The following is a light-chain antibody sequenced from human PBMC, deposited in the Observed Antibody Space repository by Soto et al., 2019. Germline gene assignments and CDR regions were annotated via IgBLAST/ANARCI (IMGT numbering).Light chain of an antibody. V-gene: IGKV3-20*01. Sequence: ELLLTQSPGTLSWSPGERATLSCRASQSVSSSYLAWYQQKPGQAPRLLIYGASSRATGIPDRFSGSGSGTDFTLTISRLEPEDFAVYYCQQYGSSRITFGQGTRLEIK. CDR1: QSVSSSY. CDR3: QQYGSSRIT. J-gene: IGKJ5*01. CDR2: GAS.